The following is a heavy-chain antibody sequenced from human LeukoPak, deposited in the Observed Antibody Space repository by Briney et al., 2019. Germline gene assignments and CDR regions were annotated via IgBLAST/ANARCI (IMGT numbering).Heavy chain of an antibody. Sequence: GGSLRLSCAASGFTFSSYAMSWVRQAPGKGLEWVAAISGSGGSTYYADSVKGRLTISRDNSKNTLYLQMNSLRADDTAVYYCAKDGYSSSSGYYYYYMDVWGKGTTVTVSS. V-gene: IGHV3-23*01. D-gene: IGHD6-6*01. J-gene: IGHJ6*03. CDR3: AKDGYSSSSGYYYYYMDV. CDR2: ISGSGGST. CDR1: GFTFSSYA.